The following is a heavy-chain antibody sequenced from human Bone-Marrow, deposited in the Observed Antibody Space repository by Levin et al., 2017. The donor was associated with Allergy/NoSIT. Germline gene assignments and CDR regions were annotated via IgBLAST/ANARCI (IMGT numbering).Heavy chain of an antibody. V-gene: IGHV4-30-2*01. CDR1: GDSLSSGGNS. Sequence: TSETLSLTCGVSGDSLSSGGNSWSWIRQPPGKGLEWIGYFYYSGDISYNPSLKSRVTISVDRSKNQFSLNLRSVTAADTAVYFCARAVRGSWGDYYGMDVWGQGTTVTVSS. J-gene: IGHJ6*02. CDR2: FYYSGDI. CDR3: ARAVRGSWGDYYGMDV. D-gene: IGHD3-16*01.